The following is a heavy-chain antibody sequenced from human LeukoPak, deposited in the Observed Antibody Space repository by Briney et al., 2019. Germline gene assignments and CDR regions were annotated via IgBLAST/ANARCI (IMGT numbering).Heavy chain of an antibody. J-gene: IGHJ4*02. Sequence: ASVKVSCKASGYTFTSYAMHWVRQAPGQRLEWMGWINAGNGNTKYSQKFQGRVTITRDTSASTAYMELSSLRSEDTAVYYCARGDIVVVPAARGGGSDFDYWGQGTLVTVSS. CDR1: GYTFTSYA. V-gene: IGHV1-3*01. CDR3: ARGDIVVVPAARGGGSDFDY. CDR2: INAGNGNT. D-gene: IGHD2-2*01.